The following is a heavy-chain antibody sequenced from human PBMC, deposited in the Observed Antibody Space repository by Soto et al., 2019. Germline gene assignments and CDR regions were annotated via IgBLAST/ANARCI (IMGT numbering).Heavy chain of an antibody. CDR1: GYTFTSYY. CDR2: INPSGGDT. V-gene: IGHV1-46*01. J-gene: IGHJ4*02. D-gene: IGHD5-12*01. Sequence: GASVKVSCKASGYTFTSYYIHWVRQAPGQGLEWMGIINPSGGDTSYAQKFQGRVTMTRDTSTSTVYMELSSLRAEDTAVYYCARVKGAYAIDYWGQGTQVTVS. CDR3: ARVKGAYAIDY.